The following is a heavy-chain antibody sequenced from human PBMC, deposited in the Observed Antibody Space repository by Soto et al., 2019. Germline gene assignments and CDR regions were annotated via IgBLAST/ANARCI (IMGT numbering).Heavy chain of an antibody. CDR2: IYYSGST. J-gene: IGHJ5*02. Sequence: PSETLSLTCTVSGCSISSSSYYWGWIRQPPGKGLEWIGSIYYSGSTYYNPSLKSRVTISVDTSKNQFSLKLSSVTAADTAVYYCARHVGRIFGVARGFDPWGQGTLVTVSS. D-gene: IGHD3-3*01. CDR1: GCSISSSSYY. V-gene: IGHV4-39*01. CDR3: ARHVGRIFGVARGFDP.